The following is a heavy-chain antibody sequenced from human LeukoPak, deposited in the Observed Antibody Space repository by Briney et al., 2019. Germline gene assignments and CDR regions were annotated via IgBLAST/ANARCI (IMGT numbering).Heavy chain of an antibody. D-gene: IGHD2-2*01. J-gene: IGHJ3*02. V-gene: IGHV3-23*01. Sequence: GGSLRLSCAASGFTFSSYAMSWVRQAPGKGLEWVSTISGSGGRTYYADSVKGRFTISRDNSKNTLYLQMNSLRAEDTAVYYCAKGDCSSTSCYVNGDYVGFAFDIWGQGTMVTVSS. CDR2: ISGSGGRT. CDR3: AKGDCSSTSCYVNGDYVGFAFDI. CDR1: GFTFSSYA.